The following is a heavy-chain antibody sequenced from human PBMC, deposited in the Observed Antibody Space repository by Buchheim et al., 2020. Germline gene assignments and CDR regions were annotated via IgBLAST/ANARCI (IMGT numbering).Heavy chain of an antibody. J-gene: IGHJ4*02. Sequence: EVQLVESGGGLVKPGGSLRLSCAASGFTFSSYSMNWVRQAPGKGLEWVSSISNSSSYIYYADSVKGRFTISRDNAKNSLYLQMNSLRAEDTAAYYCARVGQTMVGAIVYWGQGTL. V-gene: IGHV3-21*01. CDR1: GFTFSSYS. CDR3: ARVGQTMVGAIVY. D-gene: IGHD1-26*01. CDR2: ISNSSSYI.